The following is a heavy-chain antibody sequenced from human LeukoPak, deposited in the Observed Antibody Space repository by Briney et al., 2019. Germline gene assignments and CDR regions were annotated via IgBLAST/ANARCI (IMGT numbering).Heavy chain of an antibody. V-gene: IGHV3-23*01. CDR2: ISGSGGSA. CDR3: AKSSRPSSISEYYYYGMDV. D-gene: IGHD2-2*01. J-gene: IGHJ6*02. CDR1: GFTFSSYA. Sequence: GGSLRLSCAASGFTFSSYAMSWVRQAPGKGLEWVSAISGSGGSAYYADSVKGRFTISRDNSKNTLYLQMNSLRAEDTAVYYCAKSSRPSSISEYYYYGMDVWGQGTTVTVSS.